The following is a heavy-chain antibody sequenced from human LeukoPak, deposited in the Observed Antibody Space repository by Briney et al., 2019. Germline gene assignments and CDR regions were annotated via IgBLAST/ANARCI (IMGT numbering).Heavy chain of an antibody. Sequence: GGSLRLSCAASGFTFSSYAMSWVRQAPGKGLEWVSAISASDGRTYYADSVRGRFTISRDNSKNTLYLQMNSLSAEDTAVYYCVKVTSAYWGQGTLVTVSS. CDR2: ISASDGRT. V-gene: IGHV3-23*01. CDR1: GFTFSSYA. J-gene: IGHJ4*02. CDR3: VKVTSAY.